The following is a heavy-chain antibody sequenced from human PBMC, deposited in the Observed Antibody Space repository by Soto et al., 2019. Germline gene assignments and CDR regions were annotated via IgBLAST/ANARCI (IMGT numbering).Heavy chain of an antibody. Sequence: SETLSLTCAVSGGSVNTGYWWGWVRQPPGKGLEWIGEVHHSGTTNYIQSLTSRLTMSVDKSGNQVSLELTPVAAADTAVYYCARGVSYRWVYWGQGTLVTVSS. CDR3: ARGVSYRWVY. CDR1: GGSVNTGYW. V-gene: IGHV4-4*02. J-gene: IGHJ4*02. D-gene: IGHD3-16*02. CDR2: VHHSGTT.